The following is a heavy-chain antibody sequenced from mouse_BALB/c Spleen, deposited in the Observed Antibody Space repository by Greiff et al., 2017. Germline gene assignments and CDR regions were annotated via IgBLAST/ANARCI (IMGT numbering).Heavy chain of an antibody. Sequence: EVHLVESGGDLVKPGGSLKLSCAASGFTFSSYGMSWVRQTPDKRLEWVATISSGGSYTYYPDSVKGRFTISRDNAKNTLYLQMSSLKSEDTAMYYCASYYDYERFDYWGQGTTLTVSS. CDR3: ASYYDYERFDY. J-gene: IGHJ2*01. CDR2: ISSGGSYT. V-gene: IGHV5-6*01. CDR1: GFTFSSYG. D-gene: IGHD2-4*01.